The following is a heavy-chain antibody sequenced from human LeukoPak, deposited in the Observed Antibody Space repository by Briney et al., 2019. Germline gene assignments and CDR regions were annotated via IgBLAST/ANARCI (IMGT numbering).Heavy chain of an antibody. J-gene: IGHJ4*03. Sequence: SGPTLVRPTQTLTLTCTFSGFSLGTSEVGVGWIRQPPGQALEWLAIIYWDDDKRYNPSLKGRLTITKDTSNNQVVLTMTAMDPLDSGTYFCAHRPIALRQGGFDYWGHGTLVTVSS. CDR3: AHRPIALRQGGFDY. V-gene: IGHV2-5*02. CDR1: GFSLGTSEVG. D-gene: IGHD2/OR15-2a*01. CDR2: IYWDDDK.